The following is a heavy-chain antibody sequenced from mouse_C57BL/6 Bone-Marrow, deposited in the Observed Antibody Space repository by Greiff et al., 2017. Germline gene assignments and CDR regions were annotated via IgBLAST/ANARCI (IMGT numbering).Heavy chain of an antibody. CDR1: GYSITSGYY. CDR2: ISYDGSN. V-gene: IGHV3-6*01. CDR3: GGSSGYPYAMDY. Sequence: EVQLQQSGPGLVKPSQSLSLTCSVTGYSITSGYYWNWIRQFPGNKLEWMGYISYDGSNNYNPSLKNRISITRDTSKNQFFLKLNSVTTEDTATYYCGGSSGYPYAMDYWGQGTSVTVSS. D-gene: IGHD3-2*02. J-gene: IGHJ4*01.